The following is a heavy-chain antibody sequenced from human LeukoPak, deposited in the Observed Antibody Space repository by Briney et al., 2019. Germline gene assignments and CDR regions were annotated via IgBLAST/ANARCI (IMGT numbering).Heavy chain of an antibody. J-gene: IGHJ4*02. CDR2: ISDNSGNT. Sequence: GGSLRLSCAASGFTFSSFAMSWVREAPGQGLEWVSAISDNSGNTYYADSVKGRFTISRDNSENTLYLQMNSLRAEDTALYYCSNGRTSSGTLQHDYWGQGTLVTVSS. CDR3: SNGRTSSGTLQHDY. CDR1: GFTFSSFA. V-gene: IGHV3-23*01. D-gene: IGHD6-19*01.